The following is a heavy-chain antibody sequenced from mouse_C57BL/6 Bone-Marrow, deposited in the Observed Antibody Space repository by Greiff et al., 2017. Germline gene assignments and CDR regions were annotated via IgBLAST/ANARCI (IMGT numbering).Heavy chain of an antibody. CDR1: GFTFSDYY. CDR3: ARRGCAY. Sequence: EVQLKESGGGLVQPGGSLKLSCAASGFTFSDYYMYWVRQTPEKRLEWVAYISNGGGSTYYPDTVKGRFTISRDNAKNTLYLQMSRLKSEDTAMYYCARRGCAYWGQGTLVTVSA. V-gene: IGHV5-12*01. CDR2: ISNGGGST. J-gene: IGHJ3*01.